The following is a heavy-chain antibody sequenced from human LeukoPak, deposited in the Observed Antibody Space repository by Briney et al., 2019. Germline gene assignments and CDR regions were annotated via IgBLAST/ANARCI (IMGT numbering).Heavy chain of an antibody. D-gene: IGHD4-17*01. CDR2: ISSSSSYI. CDR3: ARAKVTTSQLPDY. V-gene: IGHV3-21*01. CDR1: GFTFSSYS. J-gene: IGHJ4*02. Sequence: KAGGSLRLSCAASGFTFSSYSMNWVRQAPGKGLEWVSSISSSSSYIYYADSVKGRFTISRDNAKNSLYLQMNSLRAEDTAVSYCARAKVTTSQLPDYWGQGTLVTVSP.